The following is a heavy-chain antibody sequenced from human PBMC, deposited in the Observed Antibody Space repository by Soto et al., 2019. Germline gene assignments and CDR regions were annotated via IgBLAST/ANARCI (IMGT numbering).Heavy chain of an antibody. V-gene: IGHV4-30-2*01. D-gene: IGHD4-17*01. Sequence: PSETLSLTCAVSGGSISSGGYSWSWIRQPPGKGLEWIGYIYHSGSTYYNPSLKSRVTISVDRSKNQFSLKLSSVTAADTAVYYCDRGPKVTKDLGWFDPWGQGTLVTVSS. CDR2: IYHSGST. J-gene: IGHJ5*02. CDR3: DRGPKVTKDLGWFDP. CDR1: GGSISSGGYS.